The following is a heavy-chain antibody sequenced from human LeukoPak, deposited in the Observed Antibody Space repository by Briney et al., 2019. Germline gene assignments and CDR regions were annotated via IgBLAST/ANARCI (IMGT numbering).Heavy chain of an antibody. CDR2: ISASGSST. CDR1: GFTFSSYA. J-gene: IGHJ4*02. Sequence: GGSLRLSCAASGFTFSSYAMTWVRQAPGKGLEWVSAISASGSSTYYADSVKGRFTISRDNSKNTLYLQMNSLRAEDTAVYYCAKGEYYYDSSPYTYWGQGTLVTVSS. V-gene: IGHV3-23*01. D-gene: IGHD3-22*01. CDR3: AKGEYYYDSSPYTY.